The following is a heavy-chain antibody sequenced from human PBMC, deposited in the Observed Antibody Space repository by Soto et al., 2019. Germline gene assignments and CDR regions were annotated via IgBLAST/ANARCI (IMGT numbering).Heavy chain of an antibody. Sequence: QVQLVQSGAEVKKPGSSVKVSCKASGGTFGSYAISGVRQAPGQGLEWMGGIIPITATANYAQKFQGRVTITADESTSTASMQLSSLRSEDTAVYYCARSQGSSTSLEIYYYYYYGMDVWGQGTTVTVSS. J-gene: IGHJ6*02. V-gene: IGHV1-69*01. D-gene: IGHD2-2*01. CDR1: GGTFGSYA. CDR3: ARSQGSSTSLEIYYYYYYGMDV. CDR2: IIPITATA.